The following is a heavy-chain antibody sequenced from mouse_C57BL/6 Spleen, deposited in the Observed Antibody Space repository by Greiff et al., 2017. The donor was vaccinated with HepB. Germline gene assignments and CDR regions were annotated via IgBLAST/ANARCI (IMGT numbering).Heavy chain of an antibody. CDR3: ARGANWDWFAY. D-gene: IGHD4-1*01. J-gene: IGHJ3*01. Sequence: EVMLVESGGGLVKPGGSLKLSCAASGFTFSSYAMSWVRQTPEKRLEWVATISDGGSYTYYPDNVKGRFPISRANAKNNLYLQMSHLKSEDTAMYYCARGANWDWFAYWGQGTLVTVSA. CDR1: GFTFSSYA. CDR2: ISDGGSYT. V-gene: IGHV5-4*03.